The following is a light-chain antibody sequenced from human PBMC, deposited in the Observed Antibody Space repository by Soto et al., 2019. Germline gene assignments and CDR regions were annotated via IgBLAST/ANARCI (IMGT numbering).Light chain of an antibody. J-gene: IGLJ3*02. CDR3: CSYAGFYTLV. CDR2: DVT. CDR1: SSDVGGHNY. V-gene: IGLV2-11*01. Sequence: QSALTQPASVSGSPGQSITISCTGTSSDVGGHNYVSWYQQHPGKAPKLMIYDVTKRPSGVPDRFSGSKSGNTASLTISGLPAEDESEYYCCSYAGFYTLVFGGGTKPTVL.